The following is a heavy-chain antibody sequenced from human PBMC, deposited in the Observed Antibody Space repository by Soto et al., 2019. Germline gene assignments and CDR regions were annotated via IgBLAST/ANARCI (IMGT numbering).Heavy chain of an antibody. CDR3: AKSQWLAHDVFDV. Sequence: EVPLVESGGGLVQPGGSLRLSCVASGFTFSTSWVGWVRQAPGKGLEWVANMKQDGSESYHVDSVKGRFTISRDNAQNSLYLQLNSLRAEDTAVYYCAKSQWLAHDVFDVWGHGTMVTVSS. D-gene: IGHD6-19*01. CDR1: GFTFSTSW. CDR2: MKQDGSES. J-gene: IGHJ3*01. V-gene: IGHV3-7*01.